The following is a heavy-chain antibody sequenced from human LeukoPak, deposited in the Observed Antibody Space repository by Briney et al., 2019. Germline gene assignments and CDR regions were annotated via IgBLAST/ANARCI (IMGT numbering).Heavy chain of an antibody. J-gene: IGHJ5*02. CDR3: AKDAVFDP. CDR2: ISYDGSNK. CDR1: GFTFSSYG. Sequence: GGSLRLSCAASGFTFSSYGMHWVRQAPGKGLEWVAVISYDGSNKYYADSVKGRFAISRDNSKNTLYLQMNSLRAEDTAVYYCAKDAVFDPWGQGTLVTVSS. V-gene: IGHV3-30*18.